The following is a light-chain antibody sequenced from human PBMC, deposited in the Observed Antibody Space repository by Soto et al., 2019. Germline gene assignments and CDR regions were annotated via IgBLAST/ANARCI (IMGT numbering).Light chain of an antibody. V-gene: IGLV2-8*01. CDR3: KSYAGSNTYV. Sequence: QSVLTQPPSASGSPGQSGTISWTGAKSGIGVYDFVSWYQHHPGKAPRLIIYEVVQRPSGVPDRFSGSKSGNTASLTVSGLQAADEADYFCKSYAGSNTYVFGSGTKV. CDR2: EVV. CDR1: KSGIGVYDF. J-gene: IGLJ1*01.